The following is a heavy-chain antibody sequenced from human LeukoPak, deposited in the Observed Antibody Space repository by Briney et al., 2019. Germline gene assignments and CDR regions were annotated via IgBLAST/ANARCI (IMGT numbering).Heavy chain of an antibody. J-gene: IGHJ4*02. D-gene: IGHD3-10*01. CDR3: AKCRGVIFGSFDY. CDR2: ISGSGGSI. CDR1: GFTFSSYA. V-gene: IGHV3-23*01. Sequence: PGGSLRLSCAASGFTFSSYAMTWVRQAPGKGLEWVSSISGSGGSIYYADSVKGRFTISRDNAKNTLNLQMNSLSAEDTAVYYCAKCRGVIFGSFDYWGQGTLVTVSS.